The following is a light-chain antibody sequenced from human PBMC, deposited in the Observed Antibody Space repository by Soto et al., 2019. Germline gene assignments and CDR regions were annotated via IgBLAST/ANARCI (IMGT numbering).Light chain of an antibody. CDR2: WAS. V-gene: IGKV4-1*01. J-gene: IGKJ4*01. CDR3: QQYYSTPLT. Sequence: DIVMTQSPDSLPVSLGERATINCKSSQSVLYSSNNKNYLAWYQQKPRQPPKLLIYWASTRESGVPDRFSGSGSGTDFTLTISSLQAEDVAVYYCQQYYSTPLTFGGGTKVEIK. CDR1: QSVLYSSNNKNY.